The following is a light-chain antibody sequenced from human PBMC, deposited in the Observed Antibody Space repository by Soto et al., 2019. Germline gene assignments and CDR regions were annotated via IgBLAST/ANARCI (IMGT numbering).Light chain of an antibody. CDR1: QSVSNNY. Sequence: EIVLTPSPGTLSLSPGERATLSCRASQSVSNNYLAWYQQKPGQAPRLLIYGASNRATGIPDRFSGGGSGTDFTLTSSRLEPEDFAVYYCQQYGSSGTFGQGTKVEIK. CDR2: GAS. V-gene: IGKV3-20*01. CDR3: QQYGSSGT. J-gene: IGKJ1*01.